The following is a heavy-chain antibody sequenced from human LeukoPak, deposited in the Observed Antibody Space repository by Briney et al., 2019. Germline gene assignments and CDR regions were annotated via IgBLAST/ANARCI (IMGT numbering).Heavy chain of an antibody. J-gene: IGHJ5*02. CDR3: ARQRFTTRAYAGDWFDP. V-gene: IGHV5-51*01. Sequence: GESLEISLQGSGSPFTCFWFGWARQLPGKGLEGMGIFYPGDSNTRYSPSFQGQVTISADNSISTAYLQWSSLKASDTAMYYCARQRFTTRAYAGDWFDPWGQGILVTVSS. D-gene: IGHD3-16*01. CDR1: GSPFTCFW. CDR2: FYPGDSNT.